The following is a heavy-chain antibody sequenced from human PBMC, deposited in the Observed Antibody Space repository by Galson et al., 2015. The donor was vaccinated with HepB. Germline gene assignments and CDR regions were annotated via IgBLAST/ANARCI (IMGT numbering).Heavy chain of an antibody. Sequence: SLRLSCAASGFTFSSYWMHWVRQAPGKGLVWVSRMNGDGTSISYADSVKGRFTISRDNAKDTLYLQMNSLRAEDTAVYYCARGGGYFYFDSWGQGTLVTVSS. D-gene: IGHD3-22*01. CDR2: MNGDGTSI. CDR1: GFTFSSYW. V-gene: IGHV3-74*01. CDR3: ARGGGYFYFDS. J-gene: IGHJ4*02.